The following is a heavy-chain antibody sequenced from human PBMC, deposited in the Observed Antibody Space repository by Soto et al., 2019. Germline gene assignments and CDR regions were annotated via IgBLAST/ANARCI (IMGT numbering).Heavy chain of an antibody. Sequence: EVQLVQSGAEVKKPGESLKISCKGSGYSFTTYWIGWVRQMPGKGLAWMGIIYPGDSDTRKSPSLQGQVTISADKSISTAYLQWGSLKASDTAMYYCARYEPVAGFDYWGQGTLVTVSS. J-gene: IGHJ4*02. CDR2: IYPGDSDT. CDR3: ARYEPVAGFDY. V-gene: IGHV5-51*01. D-gene: IGHD6-19*01. CDR1: GYSFTTYW.